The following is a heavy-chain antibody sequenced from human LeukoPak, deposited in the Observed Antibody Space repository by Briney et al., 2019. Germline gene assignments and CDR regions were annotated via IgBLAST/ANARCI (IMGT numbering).Heavy chain of an antibody. CDR3: ARIPHWYYDSKLASNWFDP. V-gene: IGHV3-30-3*01. CDR2: ISYDGSNK. CDR1: RFTFSSYA. D-gene: IGHD3-3*01. J-gene: IGHJ5*02. Sequence: GGSLRLSCAASRFTFSSYAMHWVRQAPGKGLEWVAVISYDGSNKYYADSVKGRFTISRDNSKNTLYLQMNSLRAEDTAVYYCARIPHWYYDSKLASNWFDPWGQGTLVTVSS.